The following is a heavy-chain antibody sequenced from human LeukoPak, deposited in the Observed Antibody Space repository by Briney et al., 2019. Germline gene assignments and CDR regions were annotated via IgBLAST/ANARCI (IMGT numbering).Heavy chain of an antibody. V-gene: IGHV4-59*01. Sequence: SETLSLTCTVSGGSISSYYWSWIRQPPGKGLEWLGYIYYSGSTNYNPSLKSRVTISVDTSKNQFSLKLSSVTAADTAVYYCARVGGTPYYYYYMDVWGKGTTVTVSS. CDR2: IYYSGST. CDR1: GGSISSYY. D-gene: IGHD6-19*01. CDR3: ARVGGTPYYYYYMDV. J-gene: IGHJ6*03.